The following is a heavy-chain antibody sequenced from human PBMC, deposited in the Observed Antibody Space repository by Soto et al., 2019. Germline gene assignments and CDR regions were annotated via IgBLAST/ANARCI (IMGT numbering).Heavy chain of an antibody. CDR2: INGDGSTT. D-gene: IGHD4-17*01. J-gene: IGHJ4*02. Sequence: GSLRLSCAASGFTFSSYAMTWVRQAPGKGLEWVSGINGDGSTTSYADSVKGRFTISRDNAKNTLYLQMDSLRAEDTAVYYCASAKIGDYFQVYWGQGTLVTVS. V-gene: IGHV3-74*01. CDR3: ASAKIGDYFQVY. CDR1: GFTFSSYA.